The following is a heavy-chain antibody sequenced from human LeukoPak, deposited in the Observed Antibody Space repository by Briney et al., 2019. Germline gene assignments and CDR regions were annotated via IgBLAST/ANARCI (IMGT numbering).Heavy chain of an antibody. V-gene: IGHV3-7*01. CDR2: IKQDGSKK. D-gene: IGHD1-26*01. CDR3: AREGSQSASGTYPGND. Sequence: GGSLRLSCTASGFTFSSYAMHWVRQAPGKGLEWVANIKQDGSKKYYVDSVKGRFTISRDNAKNSLFLQMNRLRAEDTAVYFCAREGSQSASGTYPGNDWGQGTLVTVSS. J-gene: IGHJ4*02. CDR1: GFTFSSYA.